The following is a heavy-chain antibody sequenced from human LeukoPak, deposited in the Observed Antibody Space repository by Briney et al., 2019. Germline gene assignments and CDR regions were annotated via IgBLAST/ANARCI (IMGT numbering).Heavy chain of an antibody. J-gene: IGHJ5*01. CDR2: MYYSGRA. CDR3: AIAWEGEHWFES. V-gene: IGHV4-59*01. D-gene: IGHD1-1*01. Sequence: PSETLSLTCTVSGASISSYYWNWFRHPPGKGLEWIGYMYYSGRAKYNPSLKSRVTISMDTSKNQFSLQLKSVTAADTAVYYCAIAWEGEHWFESWGQGTLVTVSS. CDR1: GASISSYY.